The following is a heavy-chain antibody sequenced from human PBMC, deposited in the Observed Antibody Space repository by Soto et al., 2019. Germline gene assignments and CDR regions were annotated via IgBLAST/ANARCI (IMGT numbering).Heavy chain of an antibody. CDR3: ARVVCSGGSCYLKSFDY. D-gene: IGHD2-15*01. CDR1: GGSFSGYY. Sequence: SETLSLTCAVSGGSFSGYYWSWIRQPPGKGLEWIGEINHSGSTNYNPSLKSRVTISVDTSKNQFSLKLSSVTAADTAVYYCARVVCSGGSCYLKSFDYWGQGTLVTVSS. CDR2: INHSGST. J-gene: IGHJ4*02. V-gene: IGHV4-34*01.